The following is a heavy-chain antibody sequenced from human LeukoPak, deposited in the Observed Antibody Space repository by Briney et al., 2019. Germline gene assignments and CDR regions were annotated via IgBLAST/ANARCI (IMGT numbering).Heavy chain of an antibody. J-gene: IGHJ4*02. D-gene: IGHD4-23*01. Sequence: GGSLRLSCAASGFTFSSYAMSWVRQAPGKGLEWVSAISGSGGSTYYADSVKGRLTISRDNSKNTLYLQMNSLRAEDTAVYYCAKDRLLDYGGNEYYFDYWGQGTLVTVSS. CDR2: ISGSGGST. CDR1: GFTFSSYA. CDR3: AKDRLLDYGGNEYYFDY. V-gene: IGHV3-23*01.